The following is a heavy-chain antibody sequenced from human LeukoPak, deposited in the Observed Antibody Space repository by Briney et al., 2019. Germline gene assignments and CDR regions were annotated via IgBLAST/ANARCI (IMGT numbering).Heavy chain of an antibody. D-gene: IGHD2-2*01. CDR2: TRNKANSYTT. J-gene: IGHJ3*02. CDR3: ARVRYCSSTTCRGAFDI. V-gene: IGHV3-72*01. CDR1: GFTFSSYA. Sequence: GGSLRLSCTASGFTFSSYAMSWVRQAPGKGLEWVGRTRNKANSYTTEYAASVKGRFTISRADSENSLYLQMNSLKTEDTAVYYCARVRYCSSTTCRGAFDIWGQGTMVTVSS.